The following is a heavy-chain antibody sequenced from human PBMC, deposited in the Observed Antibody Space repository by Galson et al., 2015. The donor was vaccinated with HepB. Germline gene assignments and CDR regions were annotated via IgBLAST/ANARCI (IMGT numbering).Heavy chain of an antibody. D-gene: IGHD4-17*01. CDR2: ISYDGSNK. J-gene: IGHJ6*02. Sequence: SLRLSCAASGFTFSSYGMHWVRQAPGKGLEWVAVISYDGSNKYYADSVKGRFTISRDNSKNTLYLQMNSLRAEDTAVYYCARGTTVTTVAWGQGTTVTVSS. CDR1: GFTFSSYG. CDR3: ARGTTVTTVA. V-gene: IGHV3-30*03.